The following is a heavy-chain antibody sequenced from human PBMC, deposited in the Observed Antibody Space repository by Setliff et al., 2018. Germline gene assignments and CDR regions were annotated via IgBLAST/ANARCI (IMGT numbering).Heavy chain of an antibody. Sequence: PGESLTISCAASGFTFSSYWMSWVRQAPGKGLEWVANIKQDGSEKYYVDSVKGRFTISRDNANKFLYLHMNSVRDEDTALYHCTRFGDRDGVGIWGQGTMVTVSS. CDR2: IKQDGSEK. CDR1: GFTFSSYW. V-gene: IGHV3-7*03. J-gene: IGHJ3*02. CDR3: TRFGDRDGVGI. D-gene: IGHD2-8*01.